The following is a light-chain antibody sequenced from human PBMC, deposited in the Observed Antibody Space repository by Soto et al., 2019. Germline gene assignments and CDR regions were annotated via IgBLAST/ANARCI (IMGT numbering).Light chain of an antibody. CDR3: SSYTSSSTLV. CDR1: SSDVGGYNY. V-gene: IGLV2-14*01. J-gene: IGLJ1*01. CDR2: DVS. Sequence: QSALTQPASVSGSPGQSITISCTGTSSDVGGYNYVSWYQQHPGKAPKLMIYDVSNRPSGVSNRFSGSKSGNTASLTISGLKAEDEADYYCSSYTSSSTLVFGTGTKLNVL.